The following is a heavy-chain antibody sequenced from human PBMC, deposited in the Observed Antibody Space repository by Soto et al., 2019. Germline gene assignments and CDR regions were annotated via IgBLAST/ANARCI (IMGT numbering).Heavy chain of an antibody. J-gene: IGHJ4*02. CDR3: TKDHLVSVVDY. V-gene: IGHV3-15*01. CDR2: IKSKTDGGTT. Sequence: GGSLRLSCAASGFTFSNAWMSWVRQAPGKGLEWVGRIKSKTDGGTTDYAAPVKGRFTISRDDSKNTLYLQMNRLKTEDTAVYYCTKDHLVSVVDYWGQGTLVTVSS. CDR1: GFTFSNAW.